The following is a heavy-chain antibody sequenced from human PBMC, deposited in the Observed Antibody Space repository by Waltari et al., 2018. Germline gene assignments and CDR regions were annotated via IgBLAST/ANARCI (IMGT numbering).Heavy chain of an antibody. CDR1: GYTFTSYD. CDR2: MNPHSGNT. J-gene: IGHJ4*02. V-gene: IGHV1-8*01. D-gene: IGHD3-16*01. CDR3: ARALGGAWGSDY. Sequence: QVQLVQSGAEVKKPGASVKVSCKASGYTFTSYDINWVRQATGQGLEWMGWMNPHSGNTGYAQKFQGRVTMPRNTSISTAYMGLSSLRSEDTAVYYCARALGGAWGSDYWGQGTLVTVSS.